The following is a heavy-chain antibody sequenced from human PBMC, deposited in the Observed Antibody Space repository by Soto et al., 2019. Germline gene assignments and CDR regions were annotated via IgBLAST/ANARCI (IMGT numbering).Heavy chain of an antibody. CDR3: ARAEIVLTPAAILGVAGFDY. CDR1: GYSFTSHW. D-gene: IGHD2-2*01. Sequence: PGESLEISCTGSGYSFTSHWIGWVRQMPGKGLEWIGIIYPGDSDTSYSPSFQGQVTISADKSISHAYLQWSSLKASDTAMYYCARAEIVLTPAAILGVAGFDYWGQGTLVADSP. J-gene: IGHJ4*02. V-gene: IGHV5-51*01. CDR2: IYPGDSDT.